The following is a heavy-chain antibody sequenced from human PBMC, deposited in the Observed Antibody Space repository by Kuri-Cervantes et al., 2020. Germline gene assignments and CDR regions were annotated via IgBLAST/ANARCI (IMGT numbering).Heavy chain of an antibody. D-gene: IGHD3-16*01. V-gene: IGHV3-74*01. CDR1: GFTFRTYW. J-gene: IGHJ3*01. Sequence: GESLKISCAASGFTFRTYWLHWVRQPPRKGLEWVSRINAEGTLITYADSVKGRFTISRDNVKNTLHLQMNSLRAEDTAVYFCVRGMGEVWGQGTLVTVSS. CDR3: VRGMGEV. CDR2: INAEGTLI.